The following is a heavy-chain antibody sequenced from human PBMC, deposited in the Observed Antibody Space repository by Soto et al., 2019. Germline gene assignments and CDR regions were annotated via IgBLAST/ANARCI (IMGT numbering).Heavy chain of an antibody. CDR3: AKDLYGSETYTYYCGMDV. V-gene: IGHV3-30*18. D-gene: IGHD3-10*01. Sequence: VRLSCAASGFTFGRFGMHWVRQAPGKGLEWVAVISYDGSNRFYADSVKGRFTISRDSSKNTLYLQMNSLRPEDTAVYYCAKDLYGSETYTYYCGMDVWGQGTTVTVCS. CDR1: GFTFGRFG. J-gene: IGHJ6*02. CDR2: ISYDGSNR.